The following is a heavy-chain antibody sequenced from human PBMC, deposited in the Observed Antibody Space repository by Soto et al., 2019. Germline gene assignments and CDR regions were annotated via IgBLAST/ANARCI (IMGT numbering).Heavy chain of an antibody. CDR2: INHSGST. J-gene: IGHJ6*02. D-gene: IGHD6-6*01. CDR1: GGSFSGYY. V-gene: IGHV4-34*01. Sequence: SETLSLTCAVYGGSFSGYYWSWIRQPPGKGLEWIGEINHSGSTNYNPSLKSRVTISVDTSKNQFSLKLSSVTAADTAVYYCARESSIAARRMDVWCQGTTVT. CDR3: ARESSIAARRMDV.